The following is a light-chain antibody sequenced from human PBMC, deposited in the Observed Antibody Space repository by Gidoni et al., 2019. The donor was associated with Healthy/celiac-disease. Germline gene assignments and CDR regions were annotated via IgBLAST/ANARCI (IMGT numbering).Light chain of an antibody. CDR2: DAS. CDR1: QSFSSY. Sequence: DIVLTQSPATLSLSPGERATLSCRASQSFSSYLAWYQQKPGQAPSLLIYDASNRAPGIPAMFSGSGSGTDFTLTISSLEPEDFAVYYCQQRSNWLTFGGGTKVEIK. V-gene: IGKV3-11*01. CDR3: QQRSNWLT. J-gene: IGKJ4*01.